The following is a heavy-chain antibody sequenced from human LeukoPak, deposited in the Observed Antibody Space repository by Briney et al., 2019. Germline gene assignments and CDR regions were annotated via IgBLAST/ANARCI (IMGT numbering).Heavy chain of an antibody. J-gene: IGHJ6*02. D-gene: IGHD2-2*01. V-gene: IGHV2-70*11. CDR2: IDWDDDK. Sequence: SGPTLVNPTQTLTLTCTFSGFSLSTSGMCVSWIRQPPGKALEWLARIDWDDDKYYITSLKTRLTISNDTSKNHVVLTMTNMDPVDTATYYCARDIVVVPAAAEYYYYGMDVWGQGTTVTVSS. CDR3: ARDIVVVPAAAEYYYYGMDV. CDR1: GFSLSTSGMC.